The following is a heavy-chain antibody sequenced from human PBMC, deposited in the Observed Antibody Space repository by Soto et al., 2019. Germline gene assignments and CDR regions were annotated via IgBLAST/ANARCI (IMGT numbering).Heavy chain of an antibody. CDR2: MNAKSGDT. J-gene: IGHJ6*02. CDR3: ARGNPFNYAGFDV. CDR1: GYTFSDFD. D-gene: IGHD3-16*01. V-gene: IGHV1-8*01. Sequence: QAHLEQSGAEVKRPGASVKVSCKASGYTFSDFDINWLRQASGQGPEWMGWMNAKSGDTFFAQRFQGKFNMIWDTSLNTAYMEVGSLTSDDTAMYYCARGNPFNYAGFDVWGQGTTVAVSS.